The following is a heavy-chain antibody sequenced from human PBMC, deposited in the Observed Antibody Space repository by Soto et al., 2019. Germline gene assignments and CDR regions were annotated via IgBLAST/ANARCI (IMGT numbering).Heavy chain of an antibody. Sequence: QVQLVQSGAEVKKPGASVKVSCKASGYTFTSYGISWVRQAPGQGLEWMGWISAYNGNTNYAQKLQGRVTMTTDTSTSRAYMELRSLRSDDTVVYYCARVAAACSDYYYYGMDVWGQGTTFTVSS. J-gene: IGHJ6*02. CDR1: GYTFTSYG. CDR2: ISAYNGNT. CDR3: ARVAAACSDYYYYGMDV. V-gene: IGHV1-18*01. D-gene: IGHD6-13*01.